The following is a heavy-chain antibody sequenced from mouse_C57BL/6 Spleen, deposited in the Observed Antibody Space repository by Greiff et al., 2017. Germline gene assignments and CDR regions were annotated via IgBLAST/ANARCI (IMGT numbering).Heavy chain of an antibody. CDR2: IDPEDGET. D-gene: IGHD2-3*01. J-gene: IGHJ3*01. V-gene: IGHV14-2*01. Sequence: VQLQQSGAELVKPGASVKLSCTASGFNIKDYYMHWVKQRTEQGLEWIGRIDPEDGETKYAPQFEGKATIPADTASNTAYLQLSSLTAEDTAVYDGAGDDGYYAYWGQGTLVTVSA. CDR1: GFNIKDYY. CDR3: AGDDGYYAY.